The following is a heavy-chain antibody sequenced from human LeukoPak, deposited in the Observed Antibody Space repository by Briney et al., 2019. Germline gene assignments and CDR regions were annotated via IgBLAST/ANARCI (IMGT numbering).Heavy chain of an antibody. V-gene: IGHV3-21*01. Sequence: GGSLRLSCAASGFTFSSYSMNWVRQAPGKGLEWVSSISSSSSYIYYADSVKGRFTISRDNAKNSLYLQMNSLRAEDTAVYYCARDRWEDIAAAGTNFDYWGQGTLVTVSS. J-gene: IGHJ4*02. D-gene: IGHD6-13*01. CDR1: GFTFSSYS. CDR3: ARDRWEDIAAAGTNFDY. CDR2: ISSSSSYI.